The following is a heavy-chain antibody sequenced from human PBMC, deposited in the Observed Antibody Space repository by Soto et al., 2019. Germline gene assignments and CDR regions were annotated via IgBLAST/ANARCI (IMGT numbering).Heavy chain of an antibody. Sequence: GGSLRLSCAVSGFTFSTYAMHWVRQAPGKGLEWVAVISYDGSNKYYIDSVKGRFTISRDNFKNTLFLQMNSLRPDDTAVYYCARDPADTTATHFYDMDVWGQGTTVTVSS. J-gene: IGHJ6*02. V-gene: IGHV3-30-3*01. CDR3: ARDPADTTATHFYDMDV. D-gene: IGHD4-17*01. CDR2: ISYDGSNK. CDR1: GFTFSTYA.